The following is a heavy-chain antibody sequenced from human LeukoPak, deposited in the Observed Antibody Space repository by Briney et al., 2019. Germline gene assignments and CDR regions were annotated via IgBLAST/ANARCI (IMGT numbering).Heavy chain of an antibody. CDR3: ARYSSTWPYWYFDL. CDR2: IYTSGST. Sequence: SETLSLTRTVSGGSISSYYWNWIRQPAGKGLEWIGRIYTSGSTNYNPSLKSRLTMSVDTSKNQFSLKLSSVTAADTAVYYCARYSSTWPYWYFDLWGRGTLVTVSS. CDR1: GGSISSYY. V-gene: IGHV4-4*07. D-gene: IGHD6-13*01. J-gene: IGHJ2*01.